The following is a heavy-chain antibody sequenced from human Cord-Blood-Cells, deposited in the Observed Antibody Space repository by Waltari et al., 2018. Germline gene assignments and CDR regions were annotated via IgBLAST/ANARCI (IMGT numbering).Heavy chain of an antibody. V-gene: IGHV4-39*01. Sequence: QLQLQQSGPGLVKPSETLSLTCTVSGCPISSSSYYLAWIRPPPGKGLEWIGSIYYSGSTYYDPSLKSRVTISVDTSKNQCSLKLSSVTAADTAVYYCARRGGGSYLDYWGQGTLVTVSS. D-gene: IGHD1-26*01. J-gene: IGHJ4*02. CDR3: ARRGGGSYLDY. CDR1: GCPISSSSYY. CDR2: IYYSGST.